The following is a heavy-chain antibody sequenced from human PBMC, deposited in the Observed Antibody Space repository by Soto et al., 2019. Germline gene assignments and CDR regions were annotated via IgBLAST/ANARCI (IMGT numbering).Heavy chain of an antibody. V-gene: IGHV3-30-3*02. Sequence: PGGSLRLSCAVSGFTLSTFAMHWVRQAPGKGLEWVATTSYDGLNTFYGESVRGRFSISRDTSKNTLFLQMNSLKTEDTAVYYCAKYSSALRDYFDSWGRGTLVTVSS. CDR3: AKYSSALRDYFDS. D-gene: IGHD6-6*01. CDR2: TSYDGLNT. J-gene: IGHJ4*02. CDR1: GFTLSTFA.